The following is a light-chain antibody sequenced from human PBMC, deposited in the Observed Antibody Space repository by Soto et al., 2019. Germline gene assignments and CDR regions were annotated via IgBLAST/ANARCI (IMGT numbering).Light chain of an antibody. CDR1: SSDVGAYNR. CDR2: DVS. CDR3: RAYTTTSTLYV. V-gene: IGLV2-14*01. J-gene: IGLJ1*01. Sequence: QSALTQPASVCGSLGQSITISCTGTSSDVGAYNRVSWYRQHPGKAPELMIYDVSNRLSGVSNRFSGSKSGNTASLTISGLRAEDESDYYCRAYTTTSTLYVFGTGTKLTVL.